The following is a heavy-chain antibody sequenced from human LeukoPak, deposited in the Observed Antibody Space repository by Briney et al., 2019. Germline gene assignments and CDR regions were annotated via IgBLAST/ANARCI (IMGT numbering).Heavy chain of an antibody. CDR3: ARDAAAQQLVHYFDY. CDR2: IYGGGTT. J-gene: IGHJ4*02. V-gene: IGHV3-53*01. D-gene: IGHD6-13*01. CDR1: GLIVSSNY. Sequence: GGSLRLSCAASGLIVSSNYMSWVRQAPGKGLEWVAVIYGGGTTYYADSVKGRFTISRDNSKNTLYLQMNSLRAEDSAVYYCARDAAAQQLVHYFDYWGQGTLVIVSS.